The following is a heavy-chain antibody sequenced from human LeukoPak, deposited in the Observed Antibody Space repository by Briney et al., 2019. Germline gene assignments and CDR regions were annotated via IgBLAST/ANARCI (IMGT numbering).Heavy chain of an antibody. CDR2: IKQDGSDE. Sequence: PGGSLRLSCAASGFTFSNYWMCWVRQAPGKGLEWVANIKQDGSDEYYVDSVKGRFSISRDNPKNSLYLQMYSLRVEDTAVYYCATHPGDYWFGYLQLWGQGTLVTVSS. CDR3: ATHPGDYWFGYLQL. J-gene: IGHJ4*02. D-gene: IGHD3-10*01. V-gene: IGHV3-7*01. CDR1: GFTFSNYW.